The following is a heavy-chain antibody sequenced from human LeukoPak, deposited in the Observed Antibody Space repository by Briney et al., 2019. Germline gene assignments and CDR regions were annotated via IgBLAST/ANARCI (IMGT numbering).Heavy chain of an antibody. V-gene: IGHV1-69*05. Sequence: SVKVSCKASGGTFSSYAISWVRQAPGQGLEWMGRIIPIFGTANYAQKFQGRVTITTDESTSTAYMELSSLRSEDTAVYYCARENGGIAAAGTYYYYMDVWGKGTTVTVS. CDR1: GGTFSSYA. D-gene: IGHD6-13*01. CDR2: IIPIFGTA. J-gene: IGHJ6*03. CDR3: ARENGGIAAAGTYYYYMDV.